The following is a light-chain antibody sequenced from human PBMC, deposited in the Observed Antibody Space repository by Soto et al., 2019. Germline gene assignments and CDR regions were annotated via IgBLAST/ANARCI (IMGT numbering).Light chain of an antibody. V-gene: IGLV2-18*02. Sequence: QSVLTQPPSVPGSPGQSVTISCTGTSSDVGSYNRVSGYQQPPGTAPKLMLYEVTNRPSGVPDRFSGSKSGDTASLTISGLQAEDEADYYCSSYTSSSTYVFGTGTKVTVL. CDR2: EVT. CDR1: SSDVGSYNR. CDR3: SSYTSSSTYV. J-gene: IGLJ1*01.